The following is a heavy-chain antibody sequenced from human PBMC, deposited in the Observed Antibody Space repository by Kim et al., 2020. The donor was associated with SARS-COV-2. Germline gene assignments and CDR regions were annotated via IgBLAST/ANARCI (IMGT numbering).Heavy chain of an antibody. CDR2: INHSGST. J-gene: IGHJ6*03. CDR3: ARTTGHVGGYYYYYMYV. D-gene: IGHD1-1*01. Sequence: SETLSLTCAVYGGSFSGYYWSWIRQPPGKGLEWIGEINHSGSTNYNPSLKSRVTISVDTSKNQFSLKLSSVTAADTAVYYCARTTGHVGGYYYYYMYVWG. CDR1: GGSFSGYY. V-gene: IGHV4-34*01.